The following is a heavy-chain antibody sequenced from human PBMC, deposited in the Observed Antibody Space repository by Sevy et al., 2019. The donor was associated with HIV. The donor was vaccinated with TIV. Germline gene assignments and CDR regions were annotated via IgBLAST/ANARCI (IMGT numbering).Heavy chain of an antibody. CDR3: AKGSHYYGSGSENFDY. CDR2: IWYDGSNQ. Sequence: GGSLRLSCAASGFNFNRFAMHWVRQAPGKGLEWLALIWYDGSNQDYAESVKGRFTISRDNSKNTVFLQMNSLRAEDTAVYYCAKGSHYYGSGSENFDYWGQGTLVTVSS. CDR1: GFNFNRFA. V-gene: IGHV3-33*06. D-gene: IGHD3-10*01. J-gene: IGHJ4*02.